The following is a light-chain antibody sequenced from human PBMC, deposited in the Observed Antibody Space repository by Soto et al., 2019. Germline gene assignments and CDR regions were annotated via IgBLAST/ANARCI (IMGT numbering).Light chain of an antibody. J-gene: IGKJ1*01. V-gene: IGKV1-39*01. CDR3: QQSYSTPRT. CDR1: QIISSY. CDR2: AAS. Sequence: DIPMTQSPSSLSASVGDRVTITCRASQIISSYLNWYQQKPGKAPKLLIYAASSLQSGVPSRFSGSGSGTDFTLTISSLQPEGFATYYCQQSYSTPRTFGQGTKVEIK.